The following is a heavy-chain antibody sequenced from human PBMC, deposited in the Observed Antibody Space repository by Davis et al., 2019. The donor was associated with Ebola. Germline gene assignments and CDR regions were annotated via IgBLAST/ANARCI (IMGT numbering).Heavy chain of an antibody. D-gene: IGHD3-3*01. CDR2: IYYSGST. CDR1: GGSISSSSYY. V-gene: IGHV4-39*01. CDR3: ARIGLDDFWSGPSLSGAFDI. Sequence: PSETLSLTCTVSGGSISSSSYYWGWIRQPPGKGLEWIGSIYYSGSTYYNPSLKSRVTISVDTSKNQFSLKLSSVTAADTAVYYCARIGLDDFWSGPSLSGAFDIWGQGTMVTVSS. J-gene: IGHJ3*02.